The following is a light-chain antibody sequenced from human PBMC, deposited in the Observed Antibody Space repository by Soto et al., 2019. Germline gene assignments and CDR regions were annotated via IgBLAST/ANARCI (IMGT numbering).Light chain of an antibody. CDR3: QQFTTYPYT. Sequence: DIQMTQSPSTLSASVGDRVTITCRASQSISRGLAWYQQKPGKAPKLLMYEASSLESGVPSRFSGGGSGTEFTLTISSLQPDDFATYYCQQFTTYPYTFGQGTKLEIK. V-gene: IGKV1-5*03. CDR2: EAS. J-gene: IGKJ2*01. CDR1: QSISRG.